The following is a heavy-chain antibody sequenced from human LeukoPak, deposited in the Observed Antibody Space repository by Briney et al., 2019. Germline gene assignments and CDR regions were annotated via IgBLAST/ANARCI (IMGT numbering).Heavy chain of an antibody. Sequence: ASVKVSCEASGYTFTSYGISWVRQAPGQGLEWMGWISAYNGNTNYAQKLQGRVTMTTDTSTSTAYMELRSLRSDDTAVYYCARDGSNPHYYYYGMDVWGQGTTVTVSS. D-gene: IGHD4-11*01. CDR3: ARDGSNPHYYYYGMDV. CDR2: ISAYNGNT. CDR1: GYTFTSYG. J-gene: IGHJ6*02. V-gene: IGHV1-18*01.